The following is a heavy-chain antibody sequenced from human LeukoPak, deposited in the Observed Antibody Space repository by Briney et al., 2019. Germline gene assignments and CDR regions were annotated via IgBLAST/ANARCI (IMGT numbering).Heavy chain of an antibody. CDR1: GGSFSGYY. D-gene: IGHD3-9*01. CDR2: IHYSGRT. CDR3: ARELRYSTNYSYYYGMDV. J-gene: IGHJ6*04. V-gene: IGHV4-34*09. Sequence: SETLSLTCAVYGGSFSGYYWSWIRQPPGKGLEWIGYIHYSGRTYYNPSLKSRVMVSVDTSKNQFSLRLSSVTAADTAVYYCARELRYSTNYSYYYGMDVWGKGTTVTVSS.